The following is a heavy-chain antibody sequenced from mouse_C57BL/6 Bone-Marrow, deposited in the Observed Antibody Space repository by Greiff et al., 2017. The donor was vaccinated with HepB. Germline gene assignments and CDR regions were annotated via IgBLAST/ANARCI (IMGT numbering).Heavy chain of an antibody. V-gene: IGHV1-26*01. CDR2: INPNNGGT. J-gene: IGHJ2*01. CDR3: ARSPFYYYGSIY. Sequence: VQLKQSGPELVKPGASVKISCKASGYTFTDYYMNWVKQSHGKSLEWIGDINPNNGGTSYNQKFKGKATLTVDKSSSTAYMELRSLTSEDSAVYYCARSPFYYYGSIYWGQGTTLTVSS. D-gene: IGHD1-1*01. CDR1: GYTFTDYY.